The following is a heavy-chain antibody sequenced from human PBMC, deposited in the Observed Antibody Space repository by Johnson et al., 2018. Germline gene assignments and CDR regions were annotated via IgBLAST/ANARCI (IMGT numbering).Heavy chain of an antibody. V-gene: IGHV3-30*18. CDR2: ISYDGSDK. J-gene: IGHJ6*02. CDR3: AKAAAASWYYYYGWDV. Sequence: VQLLESGGGVVQPGRSLRLSCAASGFSFRTYGMNWVRQAPGKGLEWVALISYDGSDKYYADSVKGRFTISRDNSKNTLYLQMNSLRPEDTAGYYCAKAAAASWYYYYGWDVWGQGTTVTVSS. CDR1: GFSFRTYG. D-gene: IGHD6-13*01.